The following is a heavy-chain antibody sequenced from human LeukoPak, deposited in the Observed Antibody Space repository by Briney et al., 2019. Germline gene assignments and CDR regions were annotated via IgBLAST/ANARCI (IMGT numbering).Heavy chain of an antibody. D-gene: IGHD7-27*01. CDR1: GFTFSRYS. CDR2: ISGSSNKI. CDR3: ARGGTGDGNYFDN. Sequence: PGGSLRLSCAASGFTFSRYSINWVRQAPGKGLEWLSYISGSSNKIYYADSAKGRFTVSRDNAKNSLYLQMDSLSADDAAVFYCARGGTGDGNYFDNWGQGTLVTVSS. J-gene: IGHJ4*02. V-gene: IGHV3-48*01.